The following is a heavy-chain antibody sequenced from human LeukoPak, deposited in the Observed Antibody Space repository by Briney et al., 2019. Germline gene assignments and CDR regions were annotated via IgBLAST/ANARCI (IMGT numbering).Heavy chain of an antibody. V-gene: IGHV3-30*02. D-gene: IGHD2-2*01. CDR2: IRYDGSNK. CDR3: AKVPRYCSSTSCYLDY. Sequence: AGGSLRLSCAASGFTFSSYGMHWVRQAPGKGLEWVAFIRYDGSNKYYADSVKGRFTIPRDNSKNTLYLQMNSLRAEDTAVYYCAKVPRYCSSTSCYLDYWGQGTLVTVSS. J-gene: IGHJ4*02. CDR1: GFTFSSYG.